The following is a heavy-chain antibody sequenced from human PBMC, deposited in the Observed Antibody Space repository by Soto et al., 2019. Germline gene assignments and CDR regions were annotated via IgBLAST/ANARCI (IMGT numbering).Heavy chain of an antibody. V-gene: IGHV3-7*01. CDR3: ASRGEWYCSGGSCYFDY. J-gene: IGHJ4*02. Sequence: EVQLVESGGGLVQPGVSLRLSCAASGFTFSSYWMSWVRQAPGKGLEWVANIKQDGSEKYYVDSVKGRFTISRDNAKNSLYLQMNSLRAEDTAVYYCASRGEWYCSGGSCYFDYWGQGTLVTVSS. D-gene: IGHD2-15*01. CDR1: GFTFSSYW. CDR2: IKQDGSEK.